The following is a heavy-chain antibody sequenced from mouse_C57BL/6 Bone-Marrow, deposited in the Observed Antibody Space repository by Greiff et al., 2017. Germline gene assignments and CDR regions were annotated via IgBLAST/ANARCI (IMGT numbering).Heavy chain of an antibody. CDR1: GYTFTDHT. J-gene: IGHJ2*01. V-gene: IGHV1-78*01. CDR2: IYPRDGST. Sequence: QVQLQQSDAELVKPGASVKISCKVSGYTFTDHTIHWMKQRPEQGLEWIGKIYPRDGSTKYNEKFKGKATLTADKSSSTAYIQLNSLTSEDSAVYFCARDYYGSRLLFDYWGQGTTLTVSS. D-gene: IGHD1-1*01. CDR3: ARDYYGSRLLFDY.